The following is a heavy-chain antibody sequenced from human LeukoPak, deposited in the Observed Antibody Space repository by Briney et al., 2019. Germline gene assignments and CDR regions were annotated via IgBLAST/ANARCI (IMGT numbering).Heavy chain of an antibody. CDR2: IYYSGST. CDR1: GGSIGTSHYY. J-gene: IGHJ4*02. CDR3: ANLYCSGGSCADY. Sequence: SETLSLTCTVSGGSIGTSHYYWGWLRQPPGKGLEWIGSIYYSGSTYYNPSLKSRVTISVDTSKNQFSLKLSSVTAADTAVYYCANLYCSGGSCADYWGQGTLVTVSS. D-gene: IGHD2-15*01. V-gene: IGHV4-39*07.